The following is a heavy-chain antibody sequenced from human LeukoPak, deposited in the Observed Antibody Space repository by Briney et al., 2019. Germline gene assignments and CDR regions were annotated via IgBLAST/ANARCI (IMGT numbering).Heavy chain of an antibody. Sequence: SETLSLTCTVSGGSISSYHWSWIRQSPGKGLEWIGYIYYSGSTNYNPSLKSRVTISVDTSKNQFSLKLSSVTAADTAVYYCAKLLTQYFGNYMDVWGKGTTVTIS. CDR3: AKLLTQYFGNYMDV. CDR2: IYYSGST. J-gene: IGHJ6*03. D-gene: IGHD3-9*01. CDR1: GGSISSYH. V-gene: IGHV4-59*12.